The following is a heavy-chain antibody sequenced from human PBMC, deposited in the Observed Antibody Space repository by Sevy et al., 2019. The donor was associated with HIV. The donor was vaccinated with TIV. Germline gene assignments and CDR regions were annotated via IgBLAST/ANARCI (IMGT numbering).Heavy chain of an antibody. J-gene: IGHJ6*02. D-gene: IGHD2-15*01. CDR3: ANGGVLVVPTTPNYGMDV. CDR2: ISGSGVRT. CDR1: GFTFSSYA. Sequence: GGSLRLSCAASGFTFSSYAMNWVRQAPGKGLEWVSGISGSGVRTYYADSVKGRFTISRDNSKNTLYLQMNSLRAEDTAVYYCANGGVLVVPTTPNYGMDVWGQGTTVTVSS. V-gene: IGHV3-23*01.